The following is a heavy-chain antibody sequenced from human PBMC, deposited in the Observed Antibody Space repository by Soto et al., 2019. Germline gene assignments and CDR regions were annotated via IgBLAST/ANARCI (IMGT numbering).Heavy chain of an antibody. CDR2: IWYDGSNK. CDR1: GFTFSSCG. Sequence: QVQLVESGGGVVQPGRSLRLSCAASGFTFSSCGMHWVRQAPGKGLEWVAVIWYDGSNKYYADSVKGRFTISRDNSKNTLYLQMNSLRAEDTAVYYCAREEVLLGNDYGDYVGGVPFYYYYYGMDVWGQGTTVTVSS. J-gene: IGHJ6*02. CDR3: AREEVLLGNDYGDYVGGVPFYYYYYGMDV. V-gene: IGHV3-33*01. D-gene: IGHD4-17*01.